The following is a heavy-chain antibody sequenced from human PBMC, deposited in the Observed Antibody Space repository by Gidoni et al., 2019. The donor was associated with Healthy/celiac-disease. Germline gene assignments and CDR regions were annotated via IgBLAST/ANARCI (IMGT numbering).Heavy chain of an antibody. V-gene: IGHV4-34*01. Sequence: QVQLQQWGAGLLKPSETLSLTCAVYGGSFSGYYWSWIRQHPGKGLEWIGEINHSGSTNYNPSLKSRVTISVDTSKNQFSLKLSSVTAADTAVYYCARARRDLGYCSGGSCYFRMYNWFDPWGQGTLVTVSS. D-gene: IGHD2-15*01. CDR1: GGSFSGYY. CDR2: INHSGST. J-gene: IGHJ5*02. CDR3: ARARRDLGYCSGGSCYFRMYNWFDP.